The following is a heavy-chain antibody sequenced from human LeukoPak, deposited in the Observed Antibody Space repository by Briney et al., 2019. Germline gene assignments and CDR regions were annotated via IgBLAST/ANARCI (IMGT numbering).Heavy chain of an antibody. D-gene: IGHD2-15*01. Sequence: SVNVSCKASGGTFSSYAISWVRQAPGQGLEWMGGIIPIFGTANYAQKFQGRVTITADESTSTAYMELSSLRSEDTAVYYCARGPLGVVVAATPYRFDYWGQGTLVTVSS. V-gene: IGHV1-69*13. CDR1: GGTFSSYA. CDR2: IIPIFGTA. CDR3: ARGPLGVVVAATPYRFDY. J-gene: IGHJ4*02.